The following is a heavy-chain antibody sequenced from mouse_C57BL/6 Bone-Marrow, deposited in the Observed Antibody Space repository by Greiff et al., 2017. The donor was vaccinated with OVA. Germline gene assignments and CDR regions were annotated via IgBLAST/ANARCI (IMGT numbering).Heavy chain of an antibody. CDR1: GYTFTDYY. J-gene: IGHJ2*01. CDR3: ARDYGRSPDY. V-gene: IGHV1-26*01. Sequence: EVQLQQSGPELVKPGASVKISCKASGYTFTDYYMNWVKQSHGKSLEWIGDINPNNGGTSYNQKFKGKATLTVDKSSSTAYMELRSLTSEDSAVYYCARDYGRSPDYWGQGTTLTVSS. D-gene: IGHD1-1*01. CDR2: INPNNGGT.